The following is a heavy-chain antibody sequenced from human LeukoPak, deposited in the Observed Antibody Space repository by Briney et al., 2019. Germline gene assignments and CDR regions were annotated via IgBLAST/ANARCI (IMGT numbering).Heavy chain of an antibody. D-gene: IGHD5-12*01. V-gene: IGHV3-30-3*01. Sequence: GGSLRLSCAASGFTFSSYAMHWVRRAPGKGLEWVAVISYDGSNKYYADSVKGRFTISRDNSKNTLYLQMNSLRAEDTAVYYCARVGGGYADYYYMDVWGKGTTVTVSS. CDR3: ARVGGGYADYYYMDV. CDR1: GFTFSSYA. J-gene: IGHJ6*03. CDR2: ISYDGSNK.